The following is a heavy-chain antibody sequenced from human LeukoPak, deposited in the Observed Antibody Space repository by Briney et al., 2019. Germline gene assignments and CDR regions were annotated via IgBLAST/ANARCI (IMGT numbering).Heavy chain of an antibody. J-gene: IGHJ3*02. Sequence: SQTLSLTCTVPGASISSAGYYWSWIRQNPGQGLEYIGYIYYSGSTDYNPSLKSRVTISADPAKNQFSLKLNSVTAADTAMYYCALVYCDNTRCYIGTFDIWGQGTMVTVSS. D-gene: IGHD2-2*01. CDR1: GASISSAGYY. CDR3: ALVYCDNTRCYIGTFDI. V-gene: IGHV4-31*03. CDR2: IYYSGST.